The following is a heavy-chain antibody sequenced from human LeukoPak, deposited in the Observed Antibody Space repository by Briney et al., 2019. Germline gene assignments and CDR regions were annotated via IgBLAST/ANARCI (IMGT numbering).Heavy chain of an antibody. D-gene: IGHD5-18*01. V-gene: IGHV5-51*01. Sequence: GESLKISCKGSGYGFTSYWIGWVRQMPGKGQEWMGIIYPGDSDTRYSPSFQGQVTISADKSISTAYLQWSSLKASDTAMYYCARSAMVTGELYYFDYWGQGTLVTVSS. CDR2: IYPGDSDT. CDR3: ARSAMVTGELYYFDY. J-gene: IGHJ4*02. CDR1: GYGFTSYW.